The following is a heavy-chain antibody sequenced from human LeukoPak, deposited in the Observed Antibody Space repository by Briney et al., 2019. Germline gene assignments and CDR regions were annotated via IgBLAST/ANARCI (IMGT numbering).Heavy chain of an antibody. CDR3: ARGRVGHTGNFDY. J-gene: IGHJ4*02. D-gene: IGHD1-26*01. CDR2: IKEDGSKI. V-gene: IGHV3-7*04. CDR1: GFTFTTNW. Sequence: GGSLRLSCAASGFTFTTNWMSWVRQTPGKGLEGVANIKEDGSKIYYVDSVRGRFTISRDDAKNSLYLQMNSLSVEDTAVYYCARGRVGHTGNFDYWGQGTLVTVSS.